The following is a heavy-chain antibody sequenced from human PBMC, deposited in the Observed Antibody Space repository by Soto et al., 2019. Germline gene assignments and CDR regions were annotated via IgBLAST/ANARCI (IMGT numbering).Heavy chain of an antibody. J-gene: IGHJ5*02. V-gene: IGHV4-59*11. D-gene: IGHD6-6*01. CDR3: ARGGMAARKGRWFDP. Sequence: QVQLQESGPGLVKPSETLSLTCTVSGGSISSHYWAWIRQPPGKGLEWIGYIHYSGSTNYHASLKSRVTMSVDTSKNQFSLKLRSVTAADTAVYYCARGGMAARKGRWFDPWGQGTLVTVSS. CDR1: GGSISSHY. CDR2: IHYSGST.